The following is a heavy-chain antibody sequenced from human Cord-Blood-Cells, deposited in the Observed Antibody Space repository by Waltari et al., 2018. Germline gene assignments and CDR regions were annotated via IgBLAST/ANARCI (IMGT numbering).Heavy chain of an antibody. V-gene: IGHV4-30-4*01. Sequence: QVQLQESGPGLVKPSQTLSLTCTVSGGSISSGDYYWSWIRQPPGKGLEWIGYIYYSGSTYYNPSLKSRVTISVDPFKNQFSLKLSSVTAADTAVYYCARAPSWNWGGAYYFDYWGQGTLVTVSS. CDR3: ARAPSWNWGGAYYFDY. D-gene: IGHD7-27*01. CDR1: GGSISSGDYY. J-gene: IGHJ4*02. CDR2: IYYSGST.